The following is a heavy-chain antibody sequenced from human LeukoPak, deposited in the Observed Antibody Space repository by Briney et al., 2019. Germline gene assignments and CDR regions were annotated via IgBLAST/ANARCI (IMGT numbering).Heavy chain of an antibody. CDR3: APIFGDYSDFDY. V-gene: IGHV4-34*01. D-gene: IGHD4-17*01. Sequence: SETPSLTCTVSGGSISSYYWSWIRQPPGKGLEWIGEITHSGSTNYNPSLKSRVSISVDTSKNQFSLRLTSVTAADTAVYYCAPIFGDYSDFDYWGQGTLVTVSS. CDR1: GGSISSYY. J-gene: IGHJ4*01. CDR2: ITHSGST.